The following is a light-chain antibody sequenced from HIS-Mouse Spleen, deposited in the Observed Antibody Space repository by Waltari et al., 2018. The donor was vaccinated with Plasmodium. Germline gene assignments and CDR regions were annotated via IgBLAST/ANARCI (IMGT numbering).Light chain of an antibody. CDR2: EDS. CDR1: ALPKKY. V-gene: IGLV3-10*01. Sequence: SYELTQPPSVSVSPGQTARIPCSGDALPKKYAYWYQQKSGQAPVLVIYEDSKRPSGIPGRVSGSRSGTMATLTISGAQVEDEADYYCYSTDSSGNHRVFGGGTKLTVL. J-gene: IGLJ3*02. CDR3: YSTDSSGNHRV.